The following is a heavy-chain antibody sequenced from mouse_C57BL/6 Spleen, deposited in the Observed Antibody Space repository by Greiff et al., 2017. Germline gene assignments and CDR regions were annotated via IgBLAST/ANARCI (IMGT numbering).Heavy chain of an antibody. D-gene: IGHD3-3*01. CDR1: GYTFTSYW. Sequence: QVQLQQPGAELVKPGASVKMSCKASGYTFTSYWITWVKQRPGQGLEWIGDIYPGSGSTNYNEKFKSKATLTVNKSSSTAYMELRSLTSEDSAVYYCARWRDFVRGMDYWGQGTSVTVSS. CDR2: IYPGSGST. J-gene: IGHJ4*01. V-gene: IGHV1-55*01. CDR3: ARWRDFVRGMDY.